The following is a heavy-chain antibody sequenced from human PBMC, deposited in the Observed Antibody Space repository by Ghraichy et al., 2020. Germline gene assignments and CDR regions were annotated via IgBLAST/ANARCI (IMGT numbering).Heavy chain of an antibody. D-gene: IGHD3-9*01. Sequence: SETLSLTCTVSGGSISSYYWSWIRQPPGKGLEWIGHIYYSGSTNYNPSIKSRVTISVDTSKNQFSLNLSSVTAADTAVYYCARTIDGDYDYWGQGTLVTVSS. J-gene: IGHJ4*02. CDR1: GGSISSYY. CDR2: IYYSGST. V-gene: IGHV4-59*01. CDR3: ARTIDGDYDY.